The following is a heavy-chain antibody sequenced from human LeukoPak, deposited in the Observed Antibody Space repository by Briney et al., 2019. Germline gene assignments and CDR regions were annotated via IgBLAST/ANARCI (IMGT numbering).Heavy chain of an antibody. J-gene: IGHJ3*02. D-gene: IGHD3-22*01. CDR2: IYYSGST. CDR1: GGSISSSSYY. V-gene: IGHV4-39*07. Sequence: PSETLSLTCTVSGGSISSSSYYWGWIRQPPGKGLEWIGSIYYSGSTYYNPSLKSRVTISVDTSKNQFSLKLSSVTAADTAVYYCARDGNYYDNSGYYFSAFDIWGQGTMVTVSS. CDR3: ARDGNYYDNSGYYFSAFDI.